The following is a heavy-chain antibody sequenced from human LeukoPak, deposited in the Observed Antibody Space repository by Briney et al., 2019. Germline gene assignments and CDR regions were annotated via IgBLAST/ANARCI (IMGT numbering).Heavy chain of an antibody. Sequence: GGSLRLSCAASGFTFSSYAMTWVRQAPGKGLEWVSVISGSGSSTYYADSVKGRFTISRDNSKNTMYLQMNSLRAEDTAVYYCATPRRADYFDYWGQGTLVTVSS. V-gene: IGHV3-23*01. CDR2: ISGSGSST. J-gene: IGHJ4*02. CDR1: GFTFSSYA. CDR3: ATPRRADYFDY.